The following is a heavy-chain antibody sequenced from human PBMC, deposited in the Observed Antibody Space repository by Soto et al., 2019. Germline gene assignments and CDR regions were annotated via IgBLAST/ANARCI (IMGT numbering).Heavy chain of an antibody. CDR3: ARDQTGGQLAARREHDAFDI. D-gene: IGHD6-6*01. CDR2: TYYRSKWYN. CDR1: GDSVSSNSAA. V-gene: IGHV6-1*01. J-gene: IGHJ3*02. Sequence: SQTLSLTCAISGDSVSSNSAAWNWIRQSPSRGLEWLGRTYYRSKWYNDYAVSVKSRITINPDTSKNQFSLQLNSVTAADTAVYYCARDQTGGQLAARREHDAFDIWGQGTMVTVSS.